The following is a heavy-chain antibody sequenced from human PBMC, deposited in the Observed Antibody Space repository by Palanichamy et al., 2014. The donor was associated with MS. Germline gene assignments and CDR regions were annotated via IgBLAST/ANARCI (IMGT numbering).Heavy chain of an antibody. J-gene: IGHJ4*02. V-gene: IGHV4-34*01. D-gene: IGHD3-22*01. CDR2: IIHSGST. Sequence: QVQLQQWGAGLLKPSETLSLTCAVYAGSFSGYYWSWIRQPPGKGLEWIGEIIHSGSTNYNPSLKSRVTMSVDTSKNQFSLKLSSVTAADTAVYYCARGQRSRQKYYYDSSGYPYFDYWGQGTLVTVSS. CDR3: ARGQRSRQKYYYDSSGYPYFDY. CDR1: AGSFSGYY.